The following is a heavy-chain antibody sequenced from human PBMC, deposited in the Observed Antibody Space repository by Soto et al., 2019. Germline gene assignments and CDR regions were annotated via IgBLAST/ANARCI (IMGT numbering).Heavy chain of an antibody. D-gene: IGHD6-6*01. CDR2: ISGSGGST. J-gene: IGHJ6*02. V-gene: IGHV3-23*01. Sequence: GGSLRLSCAASGFTFSSYAMSWVRQAPGKGLEWVSAISGSGGSTYYADSVKGRFTISRDNSKHKLYLQMNSLRAEDTAVYYCAIYRKGKLVPPPYYYYYGMDVWGQGTTVTVSS. CDR1: GFTFSSYA. CDR3: AIYRKGKLVPPPYYYYYGMDV.